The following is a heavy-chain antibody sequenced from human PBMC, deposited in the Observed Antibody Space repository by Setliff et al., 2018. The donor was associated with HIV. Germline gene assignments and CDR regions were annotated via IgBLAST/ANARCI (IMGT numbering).Heavy chain of an antibody. CDR1: GDIFSRYG. Sequence: SVKVSCKASGDIFSRYGISWVRQAPGQGLEWMGGIIPIYGTANSAQKFQGRVTITADESTSTAYMELSTLRSEDTAVYFCARDGGYYSGSRSFTTFDYWGQGTLVTVSS. J-gene: IGHJ4*02. CDR3: ARDGGYYSGSRSFTTFDY. V-gene: IGHV1-69*13. D-gene: IGHD2-15*01. CDR2: IIPIYGTA.